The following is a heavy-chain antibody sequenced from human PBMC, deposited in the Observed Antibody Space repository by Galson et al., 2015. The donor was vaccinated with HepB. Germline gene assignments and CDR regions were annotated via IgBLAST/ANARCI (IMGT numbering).Heavy chain of an antibody. D-gene: IGHD3-22*01. J-gene: IGHJ4*02. CDR2: ISSSSSYI. CDR3: VTLGGGYDSSGYGLGY. Sequence: SLRLSCAASGFTFSSYSMNWARQAPGKGLEWVSSISSSSSYIYYADSVKGRFTISRDNAKNSLYLQMNSLRAEDTAVYYCVTLGGGYDSSGYGLGYWGQGTLVTVSS. CDR1: GFTFSSYS. V-gene: IGHV3-21*01.